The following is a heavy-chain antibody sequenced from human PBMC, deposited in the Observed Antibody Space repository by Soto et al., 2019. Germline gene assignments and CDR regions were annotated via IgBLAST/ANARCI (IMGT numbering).Heavy chain of an antibody. CDR3: ARELVYYDSSGYYYHESYGMDV. V-gene: IGHV3-33*01. CDR1: GFTFSSYG. J-gene: IGHJ6*02. Sequence: GGSLRLSCAASGFTFSSYGMHWVRQAPGKGLEWVAVIWYDGSNKYYADSVKGRFTISRDNSKNTLYLQMNSLRAEDTAVYYCARELVYYDSSGYYYHESYGMDVWGQGTTVTVSS. D-gene: IGHD3-22*01. CDR2: IWYDGSNK.